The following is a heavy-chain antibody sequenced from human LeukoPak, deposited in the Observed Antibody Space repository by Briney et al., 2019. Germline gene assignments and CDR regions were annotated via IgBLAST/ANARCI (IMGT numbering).Heavy chain of an antibody. J-gene: IGHJ4*02. V-gene: IGHV4-34*01. CDR1: GGSFSGYY. CDR2: INDSGSA. Sequence: SETPSLTCAVYGGSFSGYYWSWIRQPPGRGLEWIGEINDSGSANCNPSLESRVSISVDTSKNQFSLKLSSVTAADTAVYYCARVIDYDSSGYYLGYWGRGTRVTVSS. D-gene: IGHD3-22*01. CDR3: ARVIDYDSSGYYLGY.